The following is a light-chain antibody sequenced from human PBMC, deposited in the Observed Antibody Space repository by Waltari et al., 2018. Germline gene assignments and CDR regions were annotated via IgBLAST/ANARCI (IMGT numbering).Light chain of an antibody. CDR3: QQLNSYPSWT. CDR1: QGVSRY. V-gene: IGKV1-9*01. Sequence: IQLTQSPSSLPASVGDRVTITCRASQGVSRYLAWYQQKPGKAPKLMIYAASTLQSGVPSRFSGSGSGTDFALTISSLQPEDFATYYCQQLNSYPSWTFGQGTKVEIK. CDR2: AAS. J-gene: IGKJ1*01.